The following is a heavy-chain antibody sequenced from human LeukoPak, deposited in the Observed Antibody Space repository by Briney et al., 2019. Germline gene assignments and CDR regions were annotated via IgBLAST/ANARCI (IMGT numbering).Heavy chain of an antibody. CDR3: AREPLNYGLDAFDI. Sequence: SETLSLTCAVYGGSLSDYYWSWIRQPPGKGLEWIGEINHSGSTNYNPSLKSRVTLSLDTSKNRLSLQLTFVTAADTAVYYCAREPLNYGLDAFDIWGQGTMVTVSS. V-gene: IGHV4-34*01. D-gene: IGHD3-10*01. CDR2: INHSGST. J-gene: IGHJ3*02. CDR1: GGSLSDYY.